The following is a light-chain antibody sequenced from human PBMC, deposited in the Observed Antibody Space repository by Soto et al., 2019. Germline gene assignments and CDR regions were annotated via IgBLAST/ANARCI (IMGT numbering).Light chain of an antibody. CDR2: KAS. Sequence: DVQMTRSPSTRPASIEYRVTITCRASPSLSSWLGWYQQKPGKAPKLLIHKASTLKSGVPSRFSGSGSGTEFTLTISSLQPDDFATYYCQHYHSYSEAFGQGTKVDIK. J-gene: IGKJ1*01. V-gene: IGKV1-5*03. CDR1: PSLSSW. CDR3: QHYHSYSEA.